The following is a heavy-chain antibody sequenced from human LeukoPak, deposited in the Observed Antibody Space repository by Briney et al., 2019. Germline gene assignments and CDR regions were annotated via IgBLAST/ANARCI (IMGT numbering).Heavy chain of an antibody. CDR3: ARFAAGGSYYYYMDV. Sequence: KSGGSLRLSCAASGVTFSSDSMNSGRQAPGKGLEWVSCISSSSSYIYYAASVKGRFTISRDNAQNPLYLQMNSLSADDTAVYYCARFAAGGSYYYYMDVWGKGTTVTVSS. D-gene: IGHD6-25*01. CDR1: GVTFSSDS. CDR2: ISSSSSYI. V-gene: IGHV3-21*01. J-gene: IGHJ6*03.